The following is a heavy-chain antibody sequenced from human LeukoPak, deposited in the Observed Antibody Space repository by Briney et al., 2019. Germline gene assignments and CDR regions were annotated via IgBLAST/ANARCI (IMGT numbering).Heavy chain of an antibody. Sequence: PSETLSLTCTVSGGSISSSSYYWGWIRQPPGKGLEWIGRIYTSGSTNYNPSLKSRVTMSVDTSKNQFSLKLSSVTAADTAVYYCASSLDFWSGQSYGYWGQGTLVTVSS. D-gene: IGHD3-3*01. J-gene: IGHJ4*02. CDR2: IYTSGST. CDR3: ASSLDFWSGQSYGY. V-gene: IGHV4-39*07. CDR1: GGSISSSSYY.